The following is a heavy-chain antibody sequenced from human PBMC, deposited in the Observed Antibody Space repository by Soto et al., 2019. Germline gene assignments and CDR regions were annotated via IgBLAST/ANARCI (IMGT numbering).Heavy chain of an antibody. V-gene: IGHV1-58*02. CDR2: IVVGSGNT. CDR1: GFTFTSSA. CDR3: AAGRTYYDILTGYFGPDAFDI. J-gene: IGHJ3*02. D-gene: IGHD3-9*01. Sequence: PSVKVSCKASGFTFTSSAMQWVRQARGRRLEWIGWIVVGSGNTNYAQKFQERVTITRDMSTSTAYMELSSLRSEDTAVYYCAAGRTYYDILTGYFGPDAFDIWGQGTMVTVSS.